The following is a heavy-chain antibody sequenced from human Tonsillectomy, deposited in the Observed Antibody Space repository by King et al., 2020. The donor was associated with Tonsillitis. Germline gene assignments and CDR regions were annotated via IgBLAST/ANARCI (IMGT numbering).Heavy chain of an antibody. J-gene: IGHJ4*02. CDR3: TRSGPLVTERGKFDY. D-gene: IGHD4-23*01. V-gene: IGHV3-49*03. CDR2: IRSKADGGTT. Sequence: VQLVESGGGLVQPGRSLRLSCTASGFTFGDYAMSWFRQAPGKGLEWVGFIRSKADGGTTEYAASVKGRFTISRDDSKSIAYLQMNSLKTEDTAVYYCTRSGPLVTERGKFDYWGQGTLVTVSS. CDR1: GFTFGDYA.